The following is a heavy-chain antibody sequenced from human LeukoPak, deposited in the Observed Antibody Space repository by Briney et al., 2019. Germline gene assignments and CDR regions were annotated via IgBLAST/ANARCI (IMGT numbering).Heavy chain of an antibody. D-gene: IGHD6-13*01. CDR3: AREARAGNYYYGMDV. V-gene: IGHV1-46*01. J-gene: IGHJ6*02. Sequence: ASVKVSCKASGYTFTSYYMHWVRQAPGQGLEWMGIINPSGGSTRYAQKFQGRVTMTRDTSTSTVYMELSRLRSDDTAVYYCAREARAGNYYYGMDVWGQGTTVTVSS. CDR1: GYTFTSYY. CDR2: INPSGGST.